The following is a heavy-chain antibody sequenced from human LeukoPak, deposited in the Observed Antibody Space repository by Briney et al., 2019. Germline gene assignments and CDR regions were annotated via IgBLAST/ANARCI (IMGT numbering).Heavy chain of an antibody. V-gene: IGHV4-30-4*08. J-gene: IGHJ3*02. CDR2: IYYSGST. CDR3: ARDITIFGGYSAQGPI. CDR1: GGSFSGYY. D-gene: IGHD3-3*01. Sequence: PSETLSLTCAVYGGSFSGYYWSWIRQPPGKGLEWIGYIYYSGSTYYNPSLKSRVTISVDTSKNQFSLKLSSVTAADTAVYYCARDITIFGGYSAQGPIWGQGTMVTVSS.